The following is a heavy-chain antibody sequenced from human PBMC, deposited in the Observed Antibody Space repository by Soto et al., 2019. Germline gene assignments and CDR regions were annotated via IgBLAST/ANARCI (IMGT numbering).Heavy chain of an antibody. Sequence: PGGSLRLSCAASGFPFSSYVMSWVRQAPGKGLEWVSGISGGGSNTFYADYVKGRFTISRDNSKNTLLLQMNSLGADDTAVYYCAKDSNKYSSSLRGRYFDYWGQGIGVTVSS. CDR1: GFPFSSYV. CDR3: AKDSNKYSSSLRGRYFDY. CDR2: ISGGGSNT. D-gene: IGHD4-4*01. J-gene: IGHJ4*02. V-gene: IGHV3-23*01.